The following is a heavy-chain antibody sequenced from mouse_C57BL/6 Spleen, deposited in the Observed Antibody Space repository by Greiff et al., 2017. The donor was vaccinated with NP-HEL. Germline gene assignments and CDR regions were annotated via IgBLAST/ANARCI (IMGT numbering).Heavy chain of an antibody. CDR2: ISNGGGST. CDR3: ARPGTGAWFAY. D-gene: IGHD4-1*01. V-gene: IGHV5-12*01. J-gene: IGHJ3*01. Sequence: EVKLVESGGGLVQPGGSLKLSCAASGFTFSDYYMYWVRQTPEKRLEWVAYISNGGGSTYYPDTVKGRFTISRDNAKNTLYLQMSRLKSEDTAMYYCARPGTGAWFAYWGQGTLVTVSA. CDR1: GFTFSDYY.